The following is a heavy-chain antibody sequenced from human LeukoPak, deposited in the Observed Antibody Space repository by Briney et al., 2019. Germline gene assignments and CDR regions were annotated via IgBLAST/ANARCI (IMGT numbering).Heavy chain of an antibody. Sequence: SETLSLTCTVSGGSISSYYWSWIRQPPGKGLEWIGYIYYSGSTNYNPSLKSRVTISVDTSKNQFSLKLSSVTAADTAVYYCARSRGVRRVATILHWFDPWGQGTLVTVSS. CDR3: ARSRGVRRVATILHWFDP. CDR1: GGSISSYY. V-gene: IGHV4-59*01. J-gene: IGHJ5*02. D-gene: IGHD5-12*01. CDR2: IYYSGST.